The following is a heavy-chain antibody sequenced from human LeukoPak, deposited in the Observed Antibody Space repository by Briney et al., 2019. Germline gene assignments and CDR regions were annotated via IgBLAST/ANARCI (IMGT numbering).Heavy chain of an antibody. V-gene: IGHV3-23*01. CDR1: GFTFNNYA. CDR2: IGDNGGDT. CDR3: GRDWILDY. D-gene: IGHD5-18*01. J-gene: IGHJ4*02. Sequence: GGSLRLSCAASGFTFNNYAMSWVRQAPGKGLEWVSAIGDNGGDTKYAVSVKGRFAISRDNSRSALYLQMNTLRVEDTAIYYCGRDWILDYWGQGTLVTVSS.